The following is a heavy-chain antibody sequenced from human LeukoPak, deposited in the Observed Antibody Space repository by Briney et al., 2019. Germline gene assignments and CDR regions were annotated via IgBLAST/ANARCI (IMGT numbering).Heavy chain of an antibody. CDR2: IYYSGST. CDR1: GYSISSGYY. Sequence: SETLSLTCTVSGYSISSGYYWGWIRQPPGKGLEWIGYIYYSGSTNYNPSLKSRVTISVDTSKNQFSLKLSSVTAADTAVYYCARDYYDSSYHDAFDIWGQGTMVTVSS. J-gene: IGHJ3*02. V-gene: IGHV4-61*01. D-gene: IGHD3-22*01. CDR3: ARDYYDSSYHDAFDI.